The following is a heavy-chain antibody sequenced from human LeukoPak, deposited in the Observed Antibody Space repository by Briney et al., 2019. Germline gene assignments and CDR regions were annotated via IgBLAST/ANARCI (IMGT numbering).Heavy chain of an antibody. Sequence: SHTLSLTCAISGDSVSSNTAAWNWVRQSPSRGLEWLGRTYYRSKWYYDYATSVSSRMAINPDTSKNLFSLQLNSVTPEDTAVYYCARDPGYYYAMDVWGQGTTVTVSS. D-gene: IGHD2-15*01. CDR1: GDSVSSNTAA. CDR3: ARDPGYYYAMDV. CDR2: TYYRSKWYY. J-gene: IGHJ6*02. V-gene: IGHV6-1*01.